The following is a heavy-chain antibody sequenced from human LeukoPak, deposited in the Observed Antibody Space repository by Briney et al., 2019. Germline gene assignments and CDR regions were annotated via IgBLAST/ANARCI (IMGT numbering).Heavy chain of an antibody. CDR2: IYYSGIT. CDR3: ARTTIAVAGIFDY. J-gene: IGHJ4*02. Sequence: SETLSLTCTVSGGSISSYYWSWIRQPPGKGLEWIGYIYYSGITNYNPSLKSRVTISVDTSKNQFSLKLSSVTAADMAVYYCARTTIAVAGIFDYWGQGTLVTVSS. D-gene: IGHD6-19*01. CDR1: GGSISSYY. V-gene: IGHV4-59*01.